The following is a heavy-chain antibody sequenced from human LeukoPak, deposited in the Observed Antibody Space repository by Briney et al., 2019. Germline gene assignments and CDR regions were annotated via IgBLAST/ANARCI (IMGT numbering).Heavy chain of an antibody. CDR3: AKWGPHYEVIKSSVYYYGMDV. V-gene: IGHV3-23*01. CDR1: GFTFSSYA. CDR2: SGSGGST. J-gene: IGHJ6*02. Sequence: GGSLRLSCAASGFTFSSYAMNWVHQAPGKGLEWVSASGSGGSTYYADSVKGRFTISRDSSKNTLFLQMNSLRAEDTAVYYCAKWGPHYEVIKSSVYYYGMDVWGQGTTVTVSS. D-gene: IGHD3-22*01.